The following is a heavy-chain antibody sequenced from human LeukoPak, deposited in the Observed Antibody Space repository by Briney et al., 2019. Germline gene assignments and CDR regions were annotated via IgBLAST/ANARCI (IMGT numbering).Heavy chain of an antibody. Sequence: QTGGSLRLSCAASGFTFSDYWMHWVRQAPGKGLVWVSRISSDGSRVTYADSVKGRFTISRDNSKNTLYLQMNSLRAEDTAIYYCARDERLLSFLKWGQGTLVTVSS. J-gene: IGHJ4*02. CDR1: GFTFSDYW. D-gene: IGHD3-3*01. CDR2: ISSDGSRV. V-gene: IGHV3-74*01. CDR3: ARDERLLSFLK.